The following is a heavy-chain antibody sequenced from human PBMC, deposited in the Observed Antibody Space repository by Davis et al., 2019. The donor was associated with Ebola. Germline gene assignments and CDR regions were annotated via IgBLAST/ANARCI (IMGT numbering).Heavy chain of an antibody. D-gene: IGHD3-9*01. J-gene: IGHJ6*04. CDR3: ATLESRPNYDILTGYYLGYYGMDV. V-gene: IGHV3-23*01. CDR1: GFIFSSYV. CDR2: LGTSADT. Sequence: GGSLRLSCAASGFIFSSYVMSWVRQAPGKGLEWVSTLGTSADTYYADSVKGRFTISRDNSKNTLYLQMNSLRAEDTAVYYCATLESRPNYDILTGYYLGYYGMDVWGKGTTVTVSS.